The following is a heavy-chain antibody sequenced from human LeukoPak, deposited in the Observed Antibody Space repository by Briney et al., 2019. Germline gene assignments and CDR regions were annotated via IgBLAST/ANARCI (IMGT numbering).Heavy chain of an antibody. V-gene: IGHV3-30*04. CDR2: ISYDGSNK. CDR1: GFTFSSYA. D-gene: IGHD3-9*01. CDR3: AKDILTGYSIPDY. J-gene: IGHJ4*02. Sequence: GRSLRLSCAASGFTFSSYAMHWVRQAPGKGLEWVAVISYDGSNKYYADSVKGRFTISRDNSKNTLYLQMNSLRAEDTAVYYRAKDILTGYSIPDYWGQGTLVTVSS.